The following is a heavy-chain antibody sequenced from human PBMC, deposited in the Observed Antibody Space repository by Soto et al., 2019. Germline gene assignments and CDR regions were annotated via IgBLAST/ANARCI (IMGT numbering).Heavy chain of an antibody. CDR3: ARMSVVVPAAPRNFDY. Sequence: EVQLLASGGGLVQPGGSLRLSCAASGFTFSTYAMSWVRQATGRRLEWVSAISGSGGSTYYADSVKGRFTISRDNSKNTLYLQMISLRAEDTAIYYCARMSVVVPAAPRNFDYWGQGALVTVSS. V-gene: IGHV3-23*01. D-gene: IGHD2-2*01. CDR1: GFTFSTYA. CDR2: ISGSGGST. J-gene: IGHJ4*02.